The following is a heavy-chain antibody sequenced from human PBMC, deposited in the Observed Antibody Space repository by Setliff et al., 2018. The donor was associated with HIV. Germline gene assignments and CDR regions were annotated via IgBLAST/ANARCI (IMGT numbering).Heavy chain of an antibody. CDR3: ARDRRLGRAAGGYFDY. J-gene: IGHJ4*03. Sequence: PSETLSLTCTVSGAVIGSADYHWSWIRQTPGKGLEWIGYVYYSGSSDSNPSLKSRVNLSVDRSQNQFSLKVYSVTAADTAVYYCARDRRLGRAAGGYFDYWGPGMLVTVS. CDR1: GAVIGSADYH. D-gene: IGHD6-13*01. CDR2: VYYSGSS. V-gene: IGHV4-30-4*08.